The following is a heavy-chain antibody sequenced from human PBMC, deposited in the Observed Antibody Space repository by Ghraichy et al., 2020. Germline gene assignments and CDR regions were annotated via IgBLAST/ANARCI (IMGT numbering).Heavy chain of an antibody. CDR1: GFTVSSYS. CDR2: ITSSGRFI. Sequence: GGSLRLSCVGSGFTVSSYSIHWVRQAPGKGLEWVSYITSSGRFISYADSVKGRFTVSRDNAQNSLYLQMKSLRDEDTAVYYCARGSTVVRYYYYDGMDVWGKGTTVTVSS. CDR3: ARGSTVVRYYYYDGMDV. J-gene: IGHJ6*04. D-gene: IGHD4-23*01. V-gene: IGHV3-48*02.